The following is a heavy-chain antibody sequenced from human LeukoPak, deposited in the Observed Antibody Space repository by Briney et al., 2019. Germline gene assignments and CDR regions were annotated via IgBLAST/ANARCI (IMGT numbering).Heavy chain of an antibody. J-gene: IGHJ5*02. CDR2: INPNSGGT. Sequence: RASVKVSCKASGYTFTGYYMRWVRQAPGQGLEWMGWINPNSGGTNYAQKFQGRVTMTRDTSISTAYMELSRLRSDDTAVYYCASNTYGSSWYWFDPWGQGTLVTVSS. V-gene: IGHV1-2*02. CDR3: ASNTYGSSWYWFDP. D-gene: IGHD6-13*01. CDR1: GYTFTGYY.